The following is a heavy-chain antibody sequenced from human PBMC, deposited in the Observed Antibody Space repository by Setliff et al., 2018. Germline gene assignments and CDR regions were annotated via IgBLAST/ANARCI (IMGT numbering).Heavy chain of an antibody. CDR2: INPDGSIT. V-gene: IGHV3-74*01. CDR3: VRDVAGGSHATYFDY. J-gene: IGHJ4*02. CDR1: GFTFSKYW. Sequence: GGSLRLSCAASGFTFSKYWMYWVRQVPGKGLVWVSRINPDGSITNYADSVRGRFTISRDNAKDTLYLQMNSLRAEDTAVYYCVRDVAGGSHATYFDYWGQGTLVTVSS. D-gene: IGHD1-26*01.